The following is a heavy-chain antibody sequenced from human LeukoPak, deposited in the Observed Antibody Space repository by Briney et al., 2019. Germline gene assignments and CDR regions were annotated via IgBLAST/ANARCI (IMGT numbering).Heavy chain of an antibody. V-gene: IGHV4-59*01. J-gene: IGHJ4*02. D-gene: IGHD6-13*01. Sequence: SETLSLTCTVSGGSISSYYWSWIRQPPGKGLEWIGYIYYTGSTDYNPSLKSRVAISVDTSKNQFSLKLSSVTAADTAVYYYARGSKAAPGTFDYWGQGTLVTVSS. CDR2: IYYTGST. CDR3: ARGSKAAPGTFDY. CDR1: GGSISSYY.